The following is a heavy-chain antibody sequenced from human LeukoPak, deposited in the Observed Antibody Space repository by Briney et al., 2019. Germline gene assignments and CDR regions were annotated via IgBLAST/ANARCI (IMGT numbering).Heavy chain of an antibody. CDR1: DDSITIYY. CDR3: ARVEGYSSGLDY. D-gene: IGHD6-19*01. CDR2: IDHTGTT. V-gene: IGHV4-59*01. Sequence: PSETLSLTCSVSDDSITIYYWTWIRQPPGKGLEWIGYIDHTGTTNYNPSLNSRVTISRDTSKNHFSLQLSSVTAADTAVYFCARVEGYSSGLDYWGQGTLVTVSS. J-gene: IGHJ4*02.